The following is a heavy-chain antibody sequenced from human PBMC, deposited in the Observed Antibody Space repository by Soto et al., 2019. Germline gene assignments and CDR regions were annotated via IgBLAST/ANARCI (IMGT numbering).Heavy chain of an antibody. CDR1: GGSISSGGYY. J-gene: IGHJ6*02. CDR3: ARERRARGYGMDV. CDR2: IYYSGST. D-gene: IGHD1-26*01. V-gene: IGHV4-31*03. Sequence: QVHLQESGPGLVKPSQTLSLTCTVSGGSISSGGYYWSWIRQQPGKGLEWIGYIYYSGSTYYNPSFKRRVTKSVDPSKNQFSRKLSSVTAADPAVYYCARERRARGYGMDVWGQGTTVTVSS.